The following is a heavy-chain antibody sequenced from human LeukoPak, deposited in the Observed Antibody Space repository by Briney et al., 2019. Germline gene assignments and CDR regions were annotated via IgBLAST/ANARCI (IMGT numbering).Heavy chain of an antibody. CDR1: GFTFSSYE. V-gene: IGHV3-7*01. J-gene: IGHJ3*02. D-gene: IGHD3-22*01. Sequence: PGGSLRLSCAASGFTFSSYEMNWVRQAPGKGLEWVANIKQDGSEKYYVDSVKGRFTISRDNAKNSLYLQMNSLRAEDTAVYYCARVVVFHYYDSSGYGAFDIWGQGTMVTVSS. CDR2: IKQDGSEK. CDR3: ARVVVFHYYDSSGYGAFDI.